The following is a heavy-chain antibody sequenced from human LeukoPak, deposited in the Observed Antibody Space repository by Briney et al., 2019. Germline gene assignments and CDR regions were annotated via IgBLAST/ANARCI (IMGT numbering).Heavy chain of an antibody. J-gene: IGHJ4*02. CDR3: AKRIYDSSGSFDY. CDR1: EFAFSTYN. CDR2: ISGSGGST. Sequence: GGSLRLSCAASEFAFSTYNMNWVRQAPGKGLEWVSAISGSGGSTYYADSVKGRFTISRDNSKNTLYLQMNSLRAEDTAVYYCAKRIYDSSGSFDYWGQGTLVTVSS. V-gene: IGHV3-23*01. D-gene: IGHD3-22*01.